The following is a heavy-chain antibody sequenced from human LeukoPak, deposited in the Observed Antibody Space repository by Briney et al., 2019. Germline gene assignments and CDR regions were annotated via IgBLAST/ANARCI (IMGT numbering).Heavy chain of an antibody. V-gene: IGHV1-2*02. CDR3: ARITIFGVAQDY. CDR2: INPNSGGT. D-gene: IGHD3-3*01. CDR1: GYTFTGYY. J-gene: IGHJ4*02. Sequence: ASVKVPCKASGYTFTGYYMHWVRQAPGQGLEWMGWINPNSGGTNYAQKFQGRVTMTRDTSISTAYMELSRLRSDDTAVYYCARITIFGVAQDYWGQGTLVTVSS.